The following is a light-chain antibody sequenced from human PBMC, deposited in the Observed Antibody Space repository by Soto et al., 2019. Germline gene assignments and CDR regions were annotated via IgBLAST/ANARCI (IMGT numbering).Light chain of an antibody. CDR2: EVT. V-gene: IGLV2-14*01. CDR1: SSDVGHYDY. Sequence: QLVLTQPASVSGSPGQSITISCTGTSSDVGHYDYVSWYQQHPGKVPKLIISEVTTRPSGVSDRFSGSKSGNTASLTISRLQAEDEAHYYCSSYTTAYTQVFGGGTKLTVL. J-gene: IGLJ3*02. CDR3: SSYTTAYTQV.